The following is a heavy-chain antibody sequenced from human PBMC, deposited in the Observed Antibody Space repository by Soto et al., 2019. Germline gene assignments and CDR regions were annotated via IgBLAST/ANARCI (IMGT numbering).Heavy chain of an antibody. CDR3: ASGGYSYGWHNWFDP. CDR2: IYYSGST. D-gene: IGHD5-18*01. Sequence: SETLSLTCTASGGSISSGDYYRSWIRQPPGKGLEWIGYIYYSGSTYYNPSLKSRVTISVDTSKNQFSLKLSSVTAADTAVYYCASGGYSYGWHNWFDPWGQGTLVTVSS. V-gene: IGHV4-30-4*01. CDR1: GGSISSGDYY. J-gene: IGHJ5*02.